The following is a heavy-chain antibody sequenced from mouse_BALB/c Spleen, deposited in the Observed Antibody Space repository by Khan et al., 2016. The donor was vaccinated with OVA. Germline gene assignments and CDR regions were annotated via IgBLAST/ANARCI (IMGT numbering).Heavy chain of an antibody. Sequence: EVQLQESGPGLVKPSQTVSLTCTVTGISITSGNYRWSWIRQFPGNKLEWIGNIYYSGTVTYNPSLTSRTTITRDTSKNQFFLEMNSLTAEDAATYSWARDYGSLYWYFDVWGAGTTVTVSS. V-gene: IGHV3-5*02. CDR2: IYYSGTV. CDR3: ARDYGSLYWYFDV. J-gene: IGHJ1*01. CDR1: GISITSGNYR. D-gene: IGHD1-1*01.